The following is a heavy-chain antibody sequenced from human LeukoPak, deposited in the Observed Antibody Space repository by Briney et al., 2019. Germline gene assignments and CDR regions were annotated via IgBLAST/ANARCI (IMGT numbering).Heavy chain of an antibody. Sequence: GGPLRLSCAASGFTVSSNYMSWVRQAPGKGLEWVSVIYSGGSTYYADSVKGRFTISRDNSKNTLYLQMNSLRAEDTAVYYCARRQFIYDAFDIWGQGTMVTVSS. V-gene: IGHV3-66*04. CDR3: ARRQFIYDAFDI. CDR2: IYSGGST. J-gene: IGHJ3*02. CDR1: GFTVSSNY.